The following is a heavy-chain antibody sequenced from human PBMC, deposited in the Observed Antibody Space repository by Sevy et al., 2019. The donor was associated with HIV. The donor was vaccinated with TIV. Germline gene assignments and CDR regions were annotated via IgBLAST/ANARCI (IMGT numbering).Heavy chain of an antibody. CDR1: GFTFSSYS. Sequence: GRSLRLSCAASGFTFSSYSMNWVRQAPGKGLEWVSSISSSSSYIYYADSVKGRFTISRDNAKNSLYLQMNSLRAEDTAVYYCARNYNSSGYYSDYWGQGTLVTVSS. V-gene: IGHV3-21*01. D-gene: IGHD3-22*01. J-gene: IGHJ4*02. CDR2: ISSSSSYI. CDR3: ARNYNSSGYYSDY.